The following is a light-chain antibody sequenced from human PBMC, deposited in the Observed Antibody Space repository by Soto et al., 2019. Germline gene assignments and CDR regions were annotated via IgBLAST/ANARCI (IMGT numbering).Light chain of an antibody. Sequence: EIVFTQSPAALSLFPGERATLSCRASQSVRTYLAWYQQKPGQAPRLLISNASNRATGIPARFRCRGSGTDFTLTISSLEAEDFAVYYCHQRSNWTRTFGGGTKVDIK. CDR2: NAS. CDR3: HQRSNWTRT. CDR1: QSVRTY. V-gene: IGKV3-11*01. J-gene: IGKJ4*01.